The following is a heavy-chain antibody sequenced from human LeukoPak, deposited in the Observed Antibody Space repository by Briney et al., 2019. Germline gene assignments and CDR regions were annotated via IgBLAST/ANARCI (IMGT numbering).Heavy chain of an antibody. J-gene: IGHJ4*02. D-gene: IGHD3-10*01. V-gene: IGHV3-7*01. CDR2: IKQDGSEK. CDR1: GFTFSSYW. Sequence: GGSLRLSCAASGFTFSSYWMSWVRQAPGKGLEWVANIKQDGSEKYYVDSVKGRFTISRDNAKNSLYLQMNSLRAEDTAVYYCARSTRITMVRGVPPFDYWGQGTLVTVSS. CDR3: ARSTRITMVRGVPPFDY.